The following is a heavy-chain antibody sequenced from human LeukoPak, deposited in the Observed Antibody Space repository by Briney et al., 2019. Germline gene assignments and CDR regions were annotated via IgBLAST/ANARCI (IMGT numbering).Heavy chain of an antibody. CDR1: GFSLSSHG. Sequence: GGSLRLSCVVSGFSLSSHGMHWVRQAPGKGLEDVSAISSNGISTFYANSVKGRFTFSRDDSKNTVYLQMGSLRAEDMAVYYCVKWTNYYFALWGRGTLVTVSS. CDR2: ISSNGIST. V-gene: IGHV3-64*01. J-gene: IGHJ2*01. D-gene: IGHD2-8*01. CDR3: VKWTNYYFAL.